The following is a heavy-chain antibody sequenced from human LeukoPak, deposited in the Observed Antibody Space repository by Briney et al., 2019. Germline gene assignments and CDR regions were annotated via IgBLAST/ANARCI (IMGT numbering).Heavy chain of an antibody. CDR2: IYTSGST. Sequence: SQTLSLTCTISGGSISSGSYYWSWIRQPAGKGLEWIGRIYTSGSTNYNPSLKSRVTISVDTSKNQFSLKLSSVTAADTAVYYCARGLWFGELLSPYYYYYMVVWGKGTTVTVSS. CDR1: GGSISSGSYY. J-gene: IGHJ6*03. D-gene: IGHD3-10*01. V-gene: IGHV4-61*02. CDR3: ARGLWFGELLSPYYYYYMVV.